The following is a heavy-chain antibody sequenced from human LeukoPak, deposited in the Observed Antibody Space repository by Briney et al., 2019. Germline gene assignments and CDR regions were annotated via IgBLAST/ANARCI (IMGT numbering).Heavy chain of an antibody. CDR1: GFTFSSYG. D-gene: IGHD3-10*02. CDR3: AELGITMIGGV. V-gene: IGHV3-21*01. CDR2: ISSSSSYI. Sequence: GGTQRLSCAASGFTFSSYGMSWVRQAPGKGLEWVSSISSSSSYIYYADSVKGRFTISRDNAKNSLYLQMNSLRAEDTAVYYCAELGITMIGGVWGKGTTVTISS. J-gene: IGHJ6*04.